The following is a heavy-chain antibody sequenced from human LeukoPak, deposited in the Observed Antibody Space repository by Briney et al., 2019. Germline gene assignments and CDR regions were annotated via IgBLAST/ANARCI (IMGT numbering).Heavy chain of an antibody. J-gene: IGHJ6*03. CDR3: ARCLKGKDRLIYYYYYMDV. Sequence: SETLSLTCTVSGYSISSGYYWGWIRQPPGKGLEWIGSIYHSGSTNYNPSLKSRVTISVDTSKNQFSLKLSSVTAADTAVYYCARCLKGKDRLIYYYYYMDVWGKGTTVTVSS. D-gene: IGHD2-8*01. V-gene: IGHV4-38-2*02. CDR2: IYHSGST. CDR1: GYSISSGYY.